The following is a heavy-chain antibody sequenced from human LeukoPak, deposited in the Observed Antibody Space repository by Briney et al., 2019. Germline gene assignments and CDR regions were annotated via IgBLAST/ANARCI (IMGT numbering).Heavy chain of an antibody. CDR1: GGSFSGYY. CDR3: ARVIFAHYYDSSGYLDY. Sequence: PSETLSLTCAVYGGSFSGYYWSWIRQPPGKGLEWIGEINHSGSTNYNPSLKSRVTISVDTSKNQFSLKLSSVTAADPAVYYCARVIFAHYYDSSGYLDYWGQGTLVTVSS. CDR2: INHSGST. J-gene: IGHJ4*02. V-gene: IGHV4-34*01. D-gene: IGHD3-22*01.